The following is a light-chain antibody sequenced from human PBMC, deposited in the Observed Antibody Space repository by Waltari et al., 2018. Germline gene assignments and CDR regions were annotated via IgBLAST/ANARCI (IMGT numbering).Light chain of an antibody. CDR3: QHYGTSRT. V-gene: IGKV3-20*01. J-gene: IGKJ2*01. CDR1: QSVGSNF. Sequence: EIVLTQSPRTLSMSQGERATLSCRASQSVGSNFVAWYQQKPGQAPRLLIYESSSRASGIPDRFSGDGSGTDFTLTISRLEPDDFAVYYCQHYGTSRTFGQGTKLEIK. CDR2: ESS.